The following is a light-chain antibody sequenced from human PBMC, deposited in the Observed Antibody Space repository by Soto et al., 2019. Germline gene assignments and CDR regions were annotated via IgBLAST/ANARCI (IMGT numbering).Light chain of an antibody. V-gene: IGKV1-9*01. J-gene: IGKJ2*01. CDR2: AAS. CDR1: QAISSY. CDR3: QQYNRYSYT. Sequence: DIQLTQSPSFLSASVGDRVTITCRASQAISSYLAWYQQKPGKAPKFLIYAASTLQSGVPSRFSGSGSGTEFTLSISSLQPDDFATYYCQQYNRYSYTFGQGTKLEI.